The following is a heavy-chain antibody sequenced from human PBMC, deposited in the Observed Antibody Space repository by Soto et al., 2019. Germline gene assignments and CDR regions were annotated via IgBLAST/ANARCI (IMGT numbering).Heavy chain of an antibody. CDR1: GGSFSGYY. Sequence: QVQLQQWGAGLLKPSETLSLTCAVYGGSFSGYYWSWIRQPPGKGLEWIGEINHSGSTNYNPSLKSRVTISVETSKNQFSLKLSSVTAADTAVYYCAREVITGTKWYYYGMDVWGQGTTVTVSS. V-gene: IGHV4-34*01. D-gene: IGHD1-20*01. J-gene: IGHJ6*02. CDR2: INHSGST. CDR3: AREVITGTKWYYYGMDV.